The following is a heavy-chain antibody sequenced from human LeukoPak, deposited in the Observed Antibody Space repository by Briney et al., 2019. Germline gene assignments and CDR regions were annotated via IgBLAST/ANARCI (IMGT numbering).Heavy chain of an antibody. V-gene: IGHV4-59*01. J-gene: IGHJ3*01. CDR2: SYSGGNA. Sequence: SETLSLTCTVSGASTSAYYWSWIRQPPGTGLEWIGYSYSGGNANYNPSLKSRVTISIDTSENQFSLRLTSVTAADTAIYFCAHSKRGGGYYINAFAVWGQGALVTISS. CDR1: GASTSAYY. CDR3: AHSKRGGGYYINAFAV. D-gene: IGHD1-26*01.